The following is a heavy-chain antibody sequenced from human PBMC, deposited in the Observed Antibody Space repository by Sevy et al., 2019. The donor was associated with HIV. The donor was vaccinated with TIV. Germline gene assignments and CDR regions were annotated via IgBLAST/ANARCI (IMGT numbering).Heavy chain of an antibody. V-gene: IGHV3-23*01. D-gene: IGHD5-18*01. CDR2: ISGSADAT. CDR1: GFTFSNYA. J-gene: IGHJ4*02. Sequence: GGYLRLSCAASGFTFSNYAMSWVRQTPGKGLEWLSAISGSADATYYTDSVKGRFTISRDNSKNTVYLQMNSLSAEDTAVYYCMKEVSQYSYSDYWGQGTLVTVSS. CDR3: MKEVSQYSYSDY.